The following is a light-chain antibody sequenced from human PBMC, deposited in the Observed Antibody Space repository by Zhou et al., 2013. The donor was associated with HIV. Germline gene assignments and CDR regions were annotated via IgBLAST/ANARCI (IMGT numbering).Light chain of an antibody. CDR3: QQCNTQSGT. Sequence: DIQMTQSPSTLSASVGDRVTITCRASQSFSSCLAWYQQKPGKAPKLLIYKASSLESGVPSRFSGSGSGTEFTLTISSLQPDDFATYYCQQCNTQSGTFGQGTKVEIK. CDR1: QSFSSC. CDR2: KAS. J-gene: IGKJ1*01. V-gene: IGKV1-5*03.